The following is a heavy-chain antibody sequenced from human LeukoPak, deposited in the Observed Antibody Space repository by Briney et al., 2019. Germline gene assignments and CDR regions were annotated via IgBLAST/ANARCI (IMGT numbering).Heavy chain of an antibody. Sequence: SETLSLTCTVSGGSISGYYWSWIRQPPGKGPEWIGYIYYSGSTNYNPSLKSRVTISVDTSKNQFSLKLSSVTAADTAVYYCAREVSRSGWYLGALWGQGTLVTVSS. CDR3: AREVSRSGWYLGAL. CDR2: IYYSGST. CDR1: GGSISGYY. V-gene: IGHV4-59*01. J-gene: IGHJ4*02. D-gene: IGHD6-19*01.